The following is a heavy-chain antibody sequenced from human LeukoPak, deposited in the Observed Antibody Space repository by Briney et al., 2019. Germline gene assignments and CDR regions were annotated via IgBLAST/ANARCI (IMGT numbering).Heavy chain of an antibody. CDR3: AKAPDYIVFSTFDP. D-gene: IGHD4-11*01. CDR1: GFTFSSYA. CDR2: ISGSGGST. V-gene: IGHV3-23*01. J-gene: IGHJ5*02. Sequence: GGSLRLSCAASGFTFSSYAMSWVRQAPGKGLEWVSAISGSGGSTYYADSVKGRFTISRDNSKNTLHLQMNSLRAEDTAVYYCAKAPDYIVFSTFDPWGQGTLVTVSS.